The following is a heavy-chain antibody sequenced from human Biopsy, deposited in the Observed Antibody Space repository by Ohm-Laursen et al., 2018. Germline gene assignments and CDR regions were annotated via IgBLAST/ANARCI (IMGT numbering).Heavy chain of an antibody. D-gene: IGHD5-12*01. CDR3: ARVAGGYAYYYGMDV. CDR2: IYRDGYER. CDR1: GFTFSDYC. J-gene: IGHJ6*02. V-gene: IGHV3-7*03. Sequence: SLRLSCAASGFTFSDYCMSWVRQAPGKGLEWVADIYRDGYERYYVDSVKGRFTISRDNAKRSLYLQMDSLRGADTAVYYCARVAGGYAYYYGMDVWGQGTTVIVSS.